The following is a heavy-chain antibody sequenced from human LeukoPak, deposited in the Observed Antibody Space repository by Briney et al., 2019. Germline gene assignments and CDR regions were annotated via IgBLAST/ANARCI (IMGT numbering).Heavy chain of an antibody. CDR2: ISGSGGST. CDR1: GFTFSSYA. CDR3: AKAIGGMYYDILAGYYRVNY. J-gene: IGHJ4*02. Sequence: GGSLRLSCAASGFTFSSYAMSWVRQAPGKGLEWVSAISGSGGSTYYADSVKGRFTISRDNTKNTLYLQMNSLRAEDTAVYYCAKAIGGMYYDILAGYYRVNYWGQGTLVTVSS. V-gene: IGHV3-23*01. D-gene: IGHD3-9*01.